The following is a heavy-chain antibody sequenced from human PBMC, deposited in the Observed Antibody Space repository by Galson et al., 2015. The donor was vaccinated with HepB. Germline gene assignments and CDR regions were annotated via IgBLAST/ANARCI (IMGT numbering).Heavy chain of an antibody. J-gene: IGHJ4*02. CDR2: IKQDGSEK. D-gene: IGHD4-23*01. CDR1: GFTFSSYW. V-gene: IGHV3-7*03. CDR3: AREPRDYGGNPPGDY. Sequence: SLRLSCAASGFTFSSYWMSWVRQAPGKGLEWVANIKQDGSEKYYVDSVKGRFTISRDNAKNSLYLQMNSLRAEDTAVYYCAREPRDYGGNPPGDYWGQGTLVTVSS.